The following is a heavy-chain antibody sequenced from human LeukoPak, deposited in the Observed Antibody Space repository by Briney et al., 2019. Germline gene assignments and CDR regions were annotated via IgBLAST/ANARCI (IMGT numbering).Heavy chain of an antibody. Sequence: SETLSLTCGVSGGSVSSTNWWTWIRQLRGKGLEWIGEVHLDGRPNFNPSLKSRLTMSVDLSENHVSLKLTSVTAADTAVYYCAREGGFYRPLDYSGQGTLVTVSS. J-gene: IGHJ4*02. CDR2: VHLDGRP. CDR3: AREGGFYRPLDY. V-gene: IGHV4/OR15-8*01. CDR1: GGSVSSTNW. D-gene: IGHD6-25*01.